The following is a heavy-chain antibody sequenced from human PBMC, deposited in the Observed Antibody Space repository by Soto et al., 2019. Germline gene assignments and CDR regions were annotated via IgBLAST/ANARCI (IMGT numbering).Heavy chain of an antibody. J-gene: IGHJ6*02. CDR3: ARERYYGLGSYSYYYGMDV. CDR2: IDTAGHT. D-gene: IGHD3-10*01. CDR1: GFTFRTYA. Sequence: GGSLRLSCVASGFTFRTYAMHWVRQPTGEGLEWISTIDTAGHTYYLGSVKGRFTVSRENAENSLYLQMNSLGVGDTAVYYCARERYYGLGSYSYYYGMDVWGQGTPVTVSS. V-gene: IGHV3-13*01.